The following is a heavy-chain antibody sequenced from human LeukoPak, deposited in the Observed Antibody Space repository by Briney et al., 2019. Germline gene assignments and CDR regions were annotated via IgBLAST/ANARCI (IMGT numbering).Heavy chain of an antibody. D-gene: IGHD3-3*01. CDR1: GGSISSGDYY. CDR2: IYYSGST. CDR3: ARGDYDFWSGYVPAIAAEYFQH. Sequence: SETLSLTCTVSGGSISSGDYYWSWIRQPPGKGLEWIGYIYYSGSTYYNPSLKSRVTISVDTSKNQFSLKLSSVTAADTAVYYCARGDYDFWSGYVPAIAAEYFQHWGQGTLVTVSS. V-gene: IGHV4-30-4*08. J-gene: IGHJ1*01.